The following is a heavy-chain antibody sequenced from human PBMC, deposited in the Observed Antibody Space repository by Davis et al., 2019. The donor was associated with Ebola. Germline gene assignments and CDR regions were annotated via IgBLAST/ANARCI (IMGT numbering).Heavy chain of an antibody. CDR3: ARWKDFWSGYWAEWFDP. D-gene: IGHD3-3*01. CDR1: GGSISSSSYY. V-gene: IGHV4-61*02. J-gene: IGHJ5*02. Sequence: LRLSCTVSGGSISSSSYYWSWIRQPAGKGLEWIGRIYTSGSTNYNPSLKSRVTMSVDTSKNQFSLKLSSVTAADTAVYYCARWKDFWSGYWAEWFDPWGQGTLVTVSS. CDR2: IYTSGST.